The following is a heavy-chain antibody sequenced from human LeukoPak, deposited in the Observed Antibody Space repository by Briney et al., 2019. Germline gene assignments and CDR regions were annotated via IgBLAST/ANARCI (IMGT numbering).Heavy chain of an antibody. CDR2: ISSSSSYI. CDR3: ARVFDSRYFDY. V-gene: IGHV3-21*01. D-gene: IGHD3-22*01. CDR1: GFTFSSYS. Sequence: GGSLRLSCAASGFTFSSYSMNWVRQAPGKGLEWVSFISSSSSYIYYADSVKGRFTISRDNAKNSLYLQMNSLRAEDTAVYYCARVFDSRYFDYWGQGTLVTVSS. J-gene: IGHJ4*02.